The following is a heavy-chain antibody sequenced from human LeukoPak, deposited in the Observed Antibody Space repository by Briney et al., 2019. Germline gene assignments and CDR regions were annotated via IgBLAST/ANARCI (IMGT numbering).Heavy chain of an antibody. D-gene: IGHD6-19*01. J-gene: IGHJ4*02. CDR3: ARGGYSSGWYDY. CDR2: IIPIFGTA. V-gene: IGHV1-69*05. Sequence: ASVKVSYKASGGTFSSYAISWVRQAPGQGLEWMGGIIPIFGTANYAQKFQGRVTITTDESTSTAYMELSSLRSEDTAVYYCARGGYSSGWYDYWGQGTLVTVSS. CDR1: GGTFSSYA.